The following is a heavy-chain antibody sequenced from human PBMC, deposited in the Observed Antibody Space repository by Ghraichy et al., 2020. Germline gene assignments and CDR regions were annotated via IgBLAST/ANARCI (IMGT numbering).Heavy chain of an antibody. J-gene: IGHJ6*02. CDR1: GGSISNYY. V-gene: IGHV4-4*07. D-gene: IGHD3-3*01. CDR3: VREGGPTFGYYYPVDV. Sequence: SETLSLTCTVSGGSISNYYWTWIRQSAGKGLEWIGRIYVSGNTNYNPSLESRVTVSVDTAKNQFFLKLSFLTAADTAVYYCVREGGPTFGYYYPVDVWGQGTTVTVSS. CDR2: IYVSGNT.